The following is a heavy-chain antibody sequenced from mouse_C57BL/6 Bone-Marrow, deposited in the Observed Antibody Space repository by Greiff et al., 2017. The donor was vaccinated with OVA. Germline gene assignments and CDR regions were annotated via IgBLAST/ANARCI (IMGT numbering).Heavy chain of an antibody. V-gene: IGHV5-6*01. CDR1: GFTFSSYG. D-gene: IGHD6-1*01. CDR2: ISSGGSYT. CDR3: ARHSTGGYFDV. J-gene: IGHJ1*03. Sequence: EVHLVESGGDLVKPGGSLKLSCAASGFTFSSYGMSWVRQTPDKRLEWVATISSGGSYTYYPDSVKGRFTISRDNAKNTLYLQMSSLKSEDTAMYYCARHSTGGYFDVWGTGTTVTVSS.